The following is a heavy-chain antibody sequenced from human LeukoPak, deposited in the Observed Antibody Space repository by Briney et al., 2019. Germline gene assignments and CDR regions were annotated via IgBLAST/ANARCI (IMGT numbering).Heavy chain of an antibody. CDR2: FDPEDGET. CDR3: ATEGRNYYDSSGYYGYFQH. Sequence: ASVKVSCKVSGYTLTELSMHWVRQAPGKGLEWMGGFDPEDGETIYAQKLQGRVTMTEDTSTDTAYMELSSLRSEDTAVYYCATEGRNYYDSSGYYGYFQHWGQGTLVTVSS. V-gene: IGHV1-24*01. J-gene: IGHJ1*01. D-gene: IGHD3-22*01. CDR1: GYTLTELS.